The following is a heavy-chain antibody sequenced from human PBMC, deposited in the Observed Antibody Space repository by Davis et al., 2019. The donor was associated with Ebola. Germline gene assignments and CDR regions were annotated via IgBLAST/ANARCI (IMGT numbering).Heavy chain of an antibody. CDR1: GFSVTIKF. D-gene: IGHD6-19*01. J-gene: IGHJ4*02. Sequence: GGSLRLSCAVSGFSVTIKFMSWVRQSPGKGLEWVSIIYGNGDTYYAESVTGRFTISRHDSENTPYLQLNSLRPEDTAVYYCARTQTGSSGLYDFFDIWGQGTMVTVSS. CDR2: IYGNGDT. V-gene: IGHV3-53*04. CDR3: ARTQTGSSGLYDFFDI.